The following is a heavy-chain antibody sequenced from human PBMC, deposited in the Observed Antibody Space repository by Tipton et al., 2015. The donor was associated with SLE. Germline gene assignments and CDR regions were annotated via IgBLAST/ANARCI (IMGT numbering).Heavy chain of an antibody. CDR2: IYYSGST. CDR3: ARGPMGILDY. J-gene: IGHJ4*02. V-gene: IGHV4-39*01. Sequence: TLSLTCTVSGGSISSSSYYWGWIRPPPGKGLEWIGSIYYSGSTYYNPSLKSRVTISVDTSKNQFSLKLSSVTAADTAVYYCARGPMGILDYWGQGTLVTVSS. D-gene: IGHD7-27*01. CDR1: GGSISSSSYY.